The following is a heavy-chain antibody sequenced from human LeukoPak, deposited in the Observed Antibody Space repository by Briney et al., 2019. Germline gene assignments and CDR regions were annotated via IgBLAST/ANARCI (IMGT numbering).Heavy chain of an antibody. CDR3: ARELDCYTSGSRSFDP. Sequence: SETLSLTCTVSSGSISSYYWSWIRRPPGKGLEWIGFIYYSGSTNYNPSLKSRVTISVDTSKSQFSLKLSSVTAADTAVYYCARELDCYTSGSRSFDPWGQGTLVTVSS. V-gene: IGHV4-59*12. CDR2: IYYSGST. D-gene: IGHD2-2*02. CDR1: SGSISSYY. J-gene: IGHJ5*02.